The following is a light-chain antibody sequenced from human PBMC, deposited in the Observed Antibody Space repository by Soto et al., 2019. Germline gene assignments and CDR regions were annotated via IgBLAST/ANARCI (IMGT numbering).Light chain of an antibody. CDR1: QYIASSY. CDR2: GAS. CDR3: QQYGGSPYT. V-gene: IGKV3-20*01. J-gene: IGKJ2*01. Sequence: EIVLTQSPGTLSLSPGEGATLSCRSSQYIASSYLAWYQQRRGQAPRLLIYGASSRASGIPDRFSGSGSGTDFTLTISRLEPEDSAVYCCQQYGGSPYTFGQGTKVDIK.